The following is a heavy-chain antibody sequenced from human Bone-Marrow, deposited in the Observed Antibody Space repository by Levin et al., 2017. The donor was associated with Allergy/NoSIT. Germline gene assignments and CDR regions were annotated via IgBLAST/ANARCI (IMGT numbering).Heavy chain of an antibody. CDR1: GFTFSNYA. CDR3: ARKSNGDLDY. Sequence: GGSLRLSCAASGFTFSNYAMSWVRQAPGKGLEWVSTISGSGGSTYYADSVKGRFTISRDNSKNTLYLQMNSLRAEDTAVYYCARKSNGDLDYWGQGTLVTVSS. V-gene: IGHV3-23*01. J-gene: IGHJ4*02. D-gene: IGHD4-17*01. CDR2: ISGSGGST.